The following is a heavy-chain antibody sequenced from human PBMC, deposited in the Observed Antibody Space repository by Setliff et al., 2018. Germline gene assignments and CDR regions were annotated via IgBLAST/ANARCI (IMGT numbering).Heavy chain of an antibody. D-gene: IGHD1-26*01. J-gene: IGHJ4*02. CDR3: ARTIVGGATRLDY. CDR2: INPNSGGT. V-gene: IGHV1-2*02. CDR1: GYTFTGYY. Sequence: GASVKVSCKASGYTFTGYYMHLVRQAPGQGLEWMGWINPNSGGTNYAQKFQGRVTMTRDTSISTAYMELNRLRSDDTAVYYCARTIVGGATRLDYWGLGTLVTVS.